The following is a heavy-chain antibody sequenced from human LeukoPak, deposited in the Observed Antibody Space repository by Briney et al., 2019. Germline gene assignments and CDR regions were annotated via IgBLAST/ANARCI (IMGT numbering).Heavy chain of an antibody. Sequence: GSLRLSCAASGFTFSSYWMSWVRQAPGKGLEWIGEINHSGSTNYNPSLKSRVTISVDTSKNQFSLKLSSVTAADTAVYYCARGGKTYYYGSGSYSRYYYYYYMDVWGKGTTVTVSS. J-gene: IGHJ6*03. CDR2: INHSGST. V-gene: IGHV4-34*01. D-gene: IGHD3-10*01. CDR1: GFTFSSYW. CDR3: ARGGKTYYYGSGSYSRYYYYYYMDV.